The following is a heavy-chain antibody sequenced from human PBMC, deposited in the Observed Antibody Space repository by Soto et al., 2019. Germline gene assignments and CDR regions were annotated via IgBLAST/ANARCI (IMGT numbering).Heavy chain of an antibody. Sequence: EVQLSESGGGLVQPGGSLRVSCAASGFTFSTYTMTWVRQAPGKGLEWVSVISGSGDSTYYADSVKGRFTISRDNSKNTLYLQMNSLRAEDTAVYYCAKGGYSNYPARHFYYYYMDVWGKGTTVTVSS. CDR1: GFTFSTYT. J-gene: IGHJ6*03. D-gene: IGHD4-4*01. CDR2: ISGSGDST. CDR3: AKGGYSNYPARHFYYYYMDV. V-gene: IGHV3-23*01.